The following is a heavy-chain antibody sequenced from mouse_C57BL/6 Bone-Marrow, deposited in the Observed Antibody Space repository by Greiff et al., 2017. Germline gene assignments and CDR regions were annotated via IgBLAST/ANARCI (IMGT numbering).Heavy chain of an antibody. CDR2: IRNKANGYTT. CDR3: ARSYYGSSYWYFDV. J-gene: IGHJ1*03. CDR1: GFTFPDYY. D-gene: IGHD1-1*01. V-gene: IGHV7-3*01. Sequence: EVMLVESGGGLVQPGGSLSLSCAASGFTFPDYYMSWVRQPPGKALEWLGFIRNKANGYTTEYSASVKGRFTISRDNSQSILYLQMNALRAEDSATYYCARSYYGSSYWYFDVWGTGTTVTVSS.